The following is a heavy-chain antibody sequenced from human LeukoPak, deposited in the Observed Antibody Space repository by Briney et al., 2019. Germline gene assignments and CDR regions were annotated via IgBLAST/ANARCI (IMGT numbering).Heavy chain of an antibody. D-gene: IGHD2-8*02. J-gene: IGHJ6*03. CDR3: ARQGAGGYQYYYYMDV. Sequence: SETLSLTCTVSGSFFSGYYWSWIRQPPGKGLEWIGGIYYSGSTYYNPSLKSRVTISVDTSKNPFSLKLSSVTAADTAVYYCARQGAGGYQYYYYMDVWGKGTTVTVSS. V-gene: IGHV4-59*05. CDR1: GSFFSGYY. CDR2: IYYSGST.